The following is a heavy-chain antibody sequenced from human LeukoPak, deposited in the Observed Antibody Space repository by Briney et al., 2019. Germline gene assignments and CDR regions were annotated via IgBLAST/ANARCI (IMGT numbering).Heavy chain of an antibody. J-gene: IGHJ4*02. V-gene: IGHV4-39*01. D-gene: IGHD4-11*01. Sequence: PSETLSLTCTVYGGSISSSSYYWGWIRQPPGKGLEWIGNIYYSGSTYYNPSLRRRVTISVDTSKNQFSLKLSSVTAADTAVYYCARLPRATVTTTGFDYWGQGTLVTVSS. CDR1: GGSISSSSYY. CDR2: IYYSGST. CDR3: ARLPRATVTTTGFDY.